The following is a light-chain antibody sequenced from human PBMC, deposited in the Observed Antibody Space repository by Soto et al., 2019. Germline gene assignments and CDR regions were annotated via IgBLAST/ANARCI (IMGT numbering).Light chain of an antibody. J-gene: IGKJ4*01. V-gene: IGKV3-11*01. CDR1: QSVSTY. CDR3: QQRSNWPPLT. Sequence: EIVLTQSPATLSLSPGERATLSCRASQSVSTYLAWYQQKPGQAPRLLIYDASNRATGIPARFSGSGSGTDFTLTISSLEPEDLAVYYCQQRSNWPPLTFGGGTKVVIK. CDR2: DAS.